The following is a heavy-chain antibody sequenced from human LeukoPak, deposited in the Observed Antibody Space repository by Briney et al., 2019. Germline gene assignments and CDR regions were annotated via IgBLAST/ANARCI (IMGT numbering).Heavy chain of an antibody. CDR1: GCSTTSTYY. Sequence: SETLSLTCTVSGCSTTSTYYRSCLQQPAGEGLEWFSYIYYAGTTDSNPSLKSRVTISLDTSKNQFSLNLSSVTAADTAVYYCARRWVYDKRAFDAWGQGTMVSVSS. CDR3: ARRWVYDKRAFDA. CDR2: IYYAGTT. J-gene: IGHJ3*01. V-gene: IGHV4-59*08. D-gene: IGHD3-16*01.